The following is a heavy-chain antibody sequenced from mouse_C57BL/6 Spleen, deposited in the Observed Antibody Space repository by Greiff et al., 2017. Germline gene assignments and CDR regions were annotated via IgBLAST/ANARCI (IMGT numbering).Heavy chain of an antibody. D-gene: IGHD1-1*01. CDR3: AKGRSSYYAMDY. J-gene: IGHJ4*01. CDR1: GFSLTSYG. Sequence: QVQLQQSGPGLVQPSQSLSITCTVSGFSLTSYGVHWVRQSPGKGLEWLGVIWRGGSTDYNAAFMSRLSITKDNSKSQVFCKMNSLQADDTAIYYCAKGRSSYYAMDYWGQGTSVTVSS. CDR2: IWRGGST. V-gene: IGHV2-5*01.